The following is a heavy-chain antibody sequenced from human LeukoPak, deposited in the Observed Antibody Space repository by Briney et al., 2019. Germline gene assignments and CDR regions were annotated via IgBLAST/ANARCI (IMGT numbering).Heavy chain of an antibody. CDR1: GYTFTSYA. Sequence: ASVKVSCKASGYTFTSYAMHWVRQAPGQGLEWMGWIHPNSGGTNYAQKFQGRVTMTRDTSITTASMELSSLKPDDTAVYYCARDSCGGGGCHYWYFDLWGRGTLVTVSS. V-gene: IGHV1-2*02. CDR3: ARDSCGGGGCHYWYFDL. J-gene: IGHJ2*01. D-gene: IGHD6-19*01. CDR2: IHPNSGGT.